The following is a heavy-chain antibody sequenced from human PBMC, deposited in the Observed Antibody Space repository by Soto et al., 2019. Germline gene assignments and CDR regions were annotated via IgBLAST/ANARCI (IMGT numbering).Heavy chain of an antibody. CDR1: GGSISSYY. J-gene: IGHJ6*03. D-gene: IGHD1-26*01. Sequence: SETLSLTCTVSGGSISSYYWSWIRQPPGKGLEWIGYIYYSGSTNYNPSLKSRVTISVDTSKNQFSLKLSSVTAADTAVCYCARDHGGATNYYYYYMDVWGKGTTVTVSS. V-gene: IGHV4-59*01. CDR3: ARDHGGATNYYYYYMDV. CDR2: IYYSGST.